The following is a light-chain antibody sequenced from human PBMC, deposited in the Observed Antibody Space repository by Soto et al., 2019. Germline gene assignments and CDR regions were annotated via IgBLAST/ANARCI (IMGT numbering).Light chain of an antibody. CDR2: AAS. V-gene: IGKV3-20*01. Sequence: EIVLTQSPGTLSLSPGGRATLSCRASQSVSSSFLAWYQQKPGQAPRLLIYAASRRATGIPDRFSGSGSGTDFTLTISRLEPEDFAVYYCQQYGSSVFNFGPGTKGGYQ. CDR1: QSVSSSF. J-gene: IGKJ3*01. CDR3: QQYGSSVFN.